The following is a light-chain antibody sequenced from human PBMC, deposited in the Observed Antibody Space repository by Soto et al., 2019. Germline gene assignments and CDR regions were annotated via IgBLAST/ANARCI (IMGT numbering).Light chain of an antibody. CDR3: QQRSHWPPFIN. J-gene: IGKJ4*01. CDR1: QSVTNF. V-gene: IGKV3-11*01. Sequence: EIVMTQSPATLSVSPGERATLSYRASQSVTNFLAWYQQKPGQAPRLLIYGASNRATGIPARFSGSGSETDFTLTISSLEPEDFAVYYCQQRSHWPPFINFGEGTKVDIK. CDR2: GAS.